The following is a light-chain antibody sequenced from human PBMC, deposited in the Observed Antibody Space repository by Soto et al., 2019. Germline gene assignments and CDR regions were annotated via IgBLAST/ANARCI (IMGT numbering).Light chain of an antibody. Sequence: DIVMTHSPDSLAVSLGERATINCKSSQSVLYSSNNKNYLAWYQQKPGQPPKLLIYWASTRESGVPDRFSGSRSGTDVNLTISSLQAEDVAVYYCQQYYSTPLPFGGGTKVEIK. V-gene: IGKV4-1*01. CDR1: QSVLYSSNNKNY. CDR3: QQYYSTPLP. J-gene: IGKJ4*01. CDR2: WAS.